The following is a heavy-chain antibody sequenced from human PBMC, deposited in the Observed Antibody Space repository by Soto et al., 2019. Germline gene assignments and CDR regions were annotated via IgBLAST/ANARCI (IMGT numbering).Heavy chain of an antibody. CDR1: GGSVRSGGYS. D-gene: IGHD4-17*01. V-gene: IGHV4-30-2*01. Sequence: QLQLQESGSGLVKPSQTLSLTCAVSGGSVRSGGYSWTWIRQPPGKGLEWIGYIDHSGGTYYNPSLKSRVAISVDRSKNQFFLRVSSVTAADTAVYYCARGIGDATVTYYCDSWGQGTLVTVSS. J-gene: IGHJ5*01. CDR2: IDHSGGT. CDR3: ARGIGDATVTYYCDS.